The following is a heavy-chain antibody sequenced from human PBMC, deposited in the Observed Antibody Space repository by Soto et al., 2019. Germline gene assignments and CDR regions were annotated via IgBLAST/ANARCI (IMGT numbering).Heavy chain of an antibody. J-gene: IGHJ5*02. V-gene: IGHV4-31*11. Sequence: QVQLQESGPRLVKPSQTLSLSCAVSGGSIISASYSWNWIRQSPGRGLEWIGHIYSSGSTYYNTSLKSRVSISVDTSNNQFYLKLTSVTASDTAVYFCAREDAARIERWFDAWGQGILVTVSS. CDR3: AREDAARIERWFDA. CDR1: GGSIISASYS. D-gene: IGHD6-6*01. CDR2: IYSSGST.